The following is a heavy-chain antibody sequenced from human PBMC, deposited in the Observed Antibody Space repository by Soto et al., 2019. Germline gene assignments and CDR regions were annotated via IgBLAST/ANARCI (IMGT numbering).Heavy chain of an antibody. J-gene: IGHJ4*02. CDR1: GGSISSYY. CDR2: IYYSGST. V-gene: IGHV4-59*08. CDR3: ARSPYSSSWYPHQFDY. D-gene: IGHD6-13*01. Sequence: SETLSPTCTVSGGSISSYYWSWIRQPPGKGLEWIGYIYYSGSTNYNPSLKSRVTISVDTSKNQFSLKLSSVTAADTAVYYCARSPYSSSWYPHQFDYWGQGTLVTVSS.